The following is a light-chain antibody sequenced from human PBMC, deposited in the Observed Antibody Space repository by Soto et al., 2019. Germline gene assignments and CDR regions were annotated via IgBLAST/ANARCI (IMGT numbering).Light chain of an antibody. Sequence: EIVMTQSPLSLSVTPGESASISCRSSQSLLHSNGYSYFDWYLQKPGQSPQLLIYLGSNRASGVPDRFSGSRSGTDFTLKISRVEAEDVGVYYCMQALQTPLTFGQGTRLEIK. J-gene: IGKJ5*01. V-gene: IGKV2-28*01. CDR3: MQALQTPLT. CDR1: QSLLHSNGYSY. CDR2: LGS.